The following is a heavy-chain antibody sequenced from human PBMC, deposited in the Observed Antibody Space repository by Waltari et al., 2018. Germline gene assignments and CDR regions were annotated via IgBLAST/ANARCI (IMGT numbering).Heavy chain of an antibody. CDR3: VKDGPGAGWGDYDY. J-gene: IGHJ4*02. Sequence: EVQLVESGGGLVQPGGSLRLSCSASGFTFSRFSMHWVRQAPGKGLEYVSAVSNNGDSAYYADSVKGRFTISRDNSKNTLYLQMTSLKAEDTAVYYCVKDGPGAGWGDYDYWGQGTLVTVCS. CDR2: VSNNGDSA. D-gene: IGHD3-16*01. V-gene: IGHV3-64D*08. CDR1: GFTFSRFS.